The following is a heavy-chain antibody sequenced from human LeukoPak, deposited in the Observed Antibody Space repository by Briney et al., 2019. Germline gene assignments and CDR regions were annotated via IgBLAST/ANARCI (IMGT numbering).Heavy chain of an antibody. CDR3: AGALTPLDIVVVPAASPGGMDV. Sequence: SETLSLTCAVYGGSFSGYYWSWIRQPPGKGLEWIGEINHSGSTNYNPSLKSRVTISVDTSKNQFSLKLSSVTAADTAVYYCAGALTPLDIVVVPAASPGGMDVWGQGTTVTVSS. CDR1: GGSFSGYY. CDR2: INHSGST. V-gene: IGHV4-34*01. J-gene: IGHJ6*02. D-gene: IGHD2-2*01.